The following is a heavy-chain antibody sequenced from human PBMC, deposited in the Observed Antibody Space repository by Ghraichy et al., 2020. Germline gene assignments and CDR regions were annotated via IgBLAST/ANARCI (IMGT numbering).Heavy chain of an antibody. J-gene: IGHJ6*02. CDR3: TKDNSPSDYYGMDV. Sequence: CAASGFSFDEYAMHWVRQLPGKGLEWISLISGDGTRTDYVDSVKGRFTISRDNGRNSLYLEMNSLTTEDTALYYCTKDNSPSDYYGMDVWGQGTTVTVSS. V-gene: IGHV3-43*02. CDR2: ISGDGTRT. D-gene: IGHD2-15*01. CDR1: GFSFDEYA.